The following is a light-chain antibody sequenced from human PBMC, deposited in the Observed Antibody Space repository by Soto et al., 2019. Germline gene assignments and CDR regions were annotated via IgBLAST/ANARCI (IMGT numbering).Light chain of an antibody. V-gene: IGLV2-14*01. Sequence: QSALTQPVSVSGSPGQSITISCTGTSSDVGGYNSVSWYQQHPGKAPKLMIYDVSNRPSGVSSRFSGSKSGNTAALTISGLQAEDEADYYCSSYTSSSLLVFGGGTKLTVL. CDR1: SSDVGGYNS. CDR3: SSYTSSSLLV. CDR2: DVS. J-gene: IGLJ2*01.